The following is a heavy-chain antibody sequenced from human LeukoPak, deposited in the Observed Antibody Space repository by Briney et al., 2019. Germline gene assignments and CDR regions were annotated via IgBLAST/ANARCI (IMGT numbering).Heavy chain of an antibody. V-gene: IGHV3-43D*03. CDR2: ISWDGGST. Sequence: GGSLRLSCAASGFTFDDYNIHWVRHAPGKGLEWVSLISWDGGSTYYADSVKGRFTISRDNSKNSLYLQMNSLRAEDTALYYCAKGVRGVMSYYYYMDVWGKGTTVTVSS. CDR3: AKGVRGVMSYYYYMDV. J-gene: IGHJ6*03. CDR1: GFTFDDYN. D-gene: IGHD3-10*01.